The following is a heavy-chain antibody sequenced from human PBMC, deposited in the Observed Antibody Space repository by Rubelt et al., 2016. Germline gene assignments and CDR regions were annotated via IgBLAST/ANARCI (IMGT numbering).Heavy chain of an antibody. Sequence: QVQLQQWGAGLLKPSETLSLTCAVYGGSFSGYYWSWIRQPPGKGLEWIGEINHSGSTNYNPSLKSRVTISVDTSKNQFSLKLSSVTAADTAVYYCARDREWTTRGQLDYWGQGTLVTVSS. CDR2: INHSGST. CDR3: ARDREWTTRGQLDY. J-gene: IGHJ4*02. CDR1: GGSFSGYY. D-gene: IGHD5-18*01. V-gene: IGHV4-34*01.